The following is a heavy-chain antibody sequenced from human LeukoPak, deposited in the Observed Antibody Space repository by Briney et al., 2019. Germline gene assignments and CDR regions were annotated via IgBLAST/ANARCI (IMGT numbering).Heavy chain of an antibody. V-gene: IGHV3-23*01. CDR3: ADDYGGNGENFDY. D-gene: IGHD4-23*01. CDR1: GFTFSSYA. Sequence: GGSLRLSCAVSGFTFSSYAMSWVRQAPGKGLEWVSTMSSGGTTYYGDSVKGRFTISRDNSKNTLYLQMNSLRAEDTAVYYCADDYGGNGENFDYWGQGTLVTVSS. J-gene: IGHJ4*02. CDR2: MSSGGTT.